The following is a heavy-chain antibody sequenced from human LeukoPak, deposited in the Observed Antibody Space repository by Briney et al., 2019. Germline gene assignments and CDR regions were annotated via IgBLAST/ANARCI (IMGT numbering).Heavy chain of an antibody. V-gene: IGHV3-21*01. CDR3: ARDLMNGNDY. D-gene: IGHD1-1*01. J-gene: IGHJ4*02. CDR2: ISSSSSYI. Sequence: GGSLRLSCAASVFTFSDYSMNWVRQAPGKGLEWVSFISSSSSYIYYADSVKGRFTISRDNAKNSLYLQMNSLRAEDTAVYFCARDLMNGNDYWGQGTLVTVSS. CDR1: VFTFSDYS.